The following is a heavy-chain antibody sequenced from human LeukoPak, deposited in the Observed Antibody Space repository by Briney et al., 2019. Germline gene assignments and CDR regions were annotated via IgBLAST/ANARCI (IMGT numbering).Heavy chain of an antibody. CDR3: ARDRFYGMDV. CDR1: GVSFSTHW. Sequence: PGGALRLSCAASGVSFSTHWMHWVRQAPGKGLVWVSRIKSDGGSTTYADSVEGRFTISRDNAKNTLYLQMNSLRDEDTAVYYCARDRFYGMDVWGQGTTVTVSS. V-gene: IGHV3-74*03. CDR2: IKSDGGST. J-gene: IGHJ6*02.